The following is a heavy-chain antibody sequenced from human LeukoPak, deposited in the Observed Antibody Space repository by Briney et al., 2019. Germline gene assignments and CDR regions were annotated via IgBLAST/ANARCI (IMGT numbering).Heavy chain of an antibody. Sequence: NPSETLSLTCTVSGGSISSYYWSWIRQPAGKGLEWVGRIYTSGSTNYKPPLKSRVTMSVDTSPTQFSLKPSSVTAADTAVYYCARTYSSIYTEESYWFDPWGQGNLVTVSS. CDR3: ARTYSSIYTEESYWFDP. CDR2: IYTSGST. CDR1: GGSISSYY. V-gene: IGHV4-4*07. D-gene: IGHD6-13*01. J-gene: IGHJ5*02.